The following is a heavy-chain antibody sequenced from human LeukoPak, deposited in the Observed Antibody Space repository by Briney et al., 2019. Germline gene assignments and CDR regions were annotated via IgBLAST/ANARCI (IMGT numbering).Heavy chain of an antibody. CDR2: INPSAGST. D-gene: IGHD1-14*01. Sequence: ASVKVSCKASRYTFSSCYMHWVRQAPGQGLEWMRIINPSAGSTSYAQKFQGRVTMTRDTSTSTVYMEVSSLRSEDTAVYYCARSAGGRGYFDYWGQGTLVTVSS. CDR3: ARSAGGRGYFDY. CDR1: RYTFSSCY. V-gene: IGHV1-46*01. J-gene: IGHJ4*02.